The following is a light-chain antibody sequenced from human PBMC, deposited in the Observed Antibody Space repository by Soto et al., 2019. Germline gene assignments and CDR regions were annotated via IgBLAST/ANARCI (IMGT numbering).Light chain of an antibody. CDR3: QQYGSSGT. CDR2: GAS. CDR1: QSVSSSY. Sequence: EIVLTKSPGTLSLSPGEGPTLSCRASQSVSSSYLAWYQQKPGQAPRLLIYGASSRATGIPDRFSGSGSGTDFTLTISRLEPEDFAVYYCQQYGSSGTFGQGTKVDIK. V-gene: IGKV3-20*01. J-gene: IGKJ1*01.